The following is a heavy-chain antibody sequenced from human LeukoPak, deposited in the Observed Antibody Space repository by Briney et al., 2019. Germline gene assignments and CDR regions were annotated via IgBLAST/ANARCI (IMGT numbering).Heavy chain of an antibody. V-gene: IGHV3-30-3*01. CDR3: ARYTIFGVVNDAFDI. CDR2: ISYDGSNK. J-gene: IGHJ3*02. D-gene: IGHD3-3*01. CDR1: GFTFSSYA. Sequence: PGGSLRLSCAASGFTFSSYAMHWVRQAPGKGLEWVAVISYDGSNKYYADSVKGRFTISRDNSKNTLYLQMNSLRAEDTAVYYCARYTIFGVVNDAFDIWGQGTMVTVSS.